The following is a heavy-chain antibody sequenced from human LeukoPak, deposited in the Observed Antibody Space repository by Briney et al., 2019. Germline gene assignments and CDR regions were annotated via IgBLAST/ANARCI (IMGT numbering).Heavy chain of an antibody. CDR3: AKSYDSSGYFSYYYYGMDV. Sequence: GGSLRLSCAASGFTFNTNWMHWVRQAPGKGLVWVSRINFDGSTTTYADSVKGRFTISRDNAKNTLHLQMNSLRAEDTAVYYCAKSYDSSGYFSYYYYGMDVWGQGTTVTVSS. CDR2: INFDGSTT. D-gene: IGHD3-22*01. V-gene: IGHV3-74*01. J-gene: IGHJ6*02. CDR1: GFTFNTNW.